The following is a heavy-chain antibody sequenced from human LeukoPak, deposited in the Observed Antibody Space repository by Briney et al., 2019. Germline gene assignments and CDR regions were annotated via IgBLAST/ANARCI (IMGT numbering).Heavy chain of an antibody. CDR3: ARGITMIVAPPNY. CDR2: IWYDGSNK. D-gene: IGHD3-22*01. V-gene: IGHV3-33*01. J-gene: IGHJ4*02. Sequence: GGSLRLSCAASGFTFSSYGMHWVRQAPGKGLEWVAVIWYDGSNKYYADSVKGRFTISRDNSKNTLYLQMNSLRAEDTAVYYCARGITMIVAPPNYWGQGPLVTVSS. CDR1: GFTFSSYG.